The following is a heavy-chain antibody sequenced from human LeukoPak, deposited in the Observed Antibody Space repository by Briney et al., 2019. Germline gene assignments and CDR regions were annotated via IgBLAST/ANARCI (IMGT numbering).Heavy chain of an antibody. CDR3: AKQWLAPFFDY. V-gene: IGHV3-21*01. J-gene: IGHJ4*02. Sequence: GGSLRLSCAASGFASSSYSMNWVRQAPGKGLEWVSSISSTSSYIYFADSVKGRFTISRDNAKNSLHLQMNSLRAEDTAVYYCAKQWLAPFFDYWGQGTLVTVSS. CDR2: ISSTSSYI. D-gene: IGHD6-19*01. CDR1: GFASSSYS.